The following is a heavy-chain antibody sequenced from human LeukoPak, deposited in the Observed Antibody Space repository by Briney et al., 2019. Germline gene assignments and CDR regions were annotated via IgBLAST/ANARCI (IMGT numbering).Heavy chain of an antibody. CDR1: GGSISSYY. Sequence: PSETLSLTCTVSGGSISSYYWSWIRQPPGKGLEWIGYIYYSGSTNYNPSLKSRVTISVDTSKNQFSLKLSSVTAADTAVYYCAKDLSRSSSWSRPTGRGGYWGQGTLVTVSS. V-gene: IGHV4-59*01. CDR2: IYYSGST. D-gene: IGHD6-13*01. CDR3: AKDLSRSSSWSRPTGRGGY. J-gene: IGHJ4*02.